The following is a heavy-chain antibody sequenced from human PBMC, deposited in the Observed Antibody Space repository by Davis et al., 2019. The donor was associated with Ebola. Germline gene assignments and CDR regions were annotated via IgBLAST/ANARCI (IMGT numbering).Heavy chain of an antibody. D-gene: IGHD1-14*01. Sequence: GESLKISCVASGFTFSNYWMNWVRQAPGKGLEWVTNINQDGGEKYYVDSVKGRFTISRDNAKKSLYLQISSLRAEDTAVYYCATGSKSFHYWGQGTLVTVSS. V-gene: IGHV3-7*01. CDR2: INQDGGEK. CDR1: GFTFSNYW. J-gene: IGHJ4*02. CDR3: ATGSKSFHY.